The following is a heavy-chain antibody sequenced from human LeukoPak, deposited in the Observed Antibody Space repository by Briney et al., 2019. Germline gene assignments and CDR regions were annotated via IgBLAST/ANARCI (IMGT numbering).Heavy chain of an antibody. CDR3: AIGERFIDAFEF. V-gene: IGHV3-23*01. CDR2: ISGSGDKT. J-gene: IGHJ3*01. CDR1: GFTFRSYV. Sequence: GGSLRLSCAPSGFTFRSYVMTWVRQAPGKGLEWVSGISGSGDKTYYADSVTGRFTITRDNSKYTLYLQMNSLRADDTAVYYCAIGERFIDAFEFWGQGTMVTVSS.